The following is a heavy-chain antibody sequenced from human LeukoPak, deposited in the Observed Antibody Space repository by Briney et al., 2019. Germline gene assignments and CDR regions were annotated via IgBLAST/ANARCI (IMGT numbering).Heavy chain of an antibody. V-gene: IGHV3-9*01. CDR2: ISWNSGSI. CDR1: GFTFDDYA. CDR3: AKDEGFDP. Sequence: GGSLRLSCAASGFTFDDYAMHWVRHAPGKGLEWVSGISWNSGSIGYADSVKGRFTISRDNAKNSLYLQMNRLRAEDTALYYCAKDEGFDPWGQGTLVTVSS. J-gene: IGHJ5*02.